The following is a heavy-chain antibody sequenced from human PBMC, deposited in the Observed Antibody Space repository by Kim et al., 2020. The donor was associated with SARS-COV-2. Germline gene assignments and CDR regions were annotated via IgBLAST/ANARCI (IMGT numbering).Heavy chain of an antibody. J-gene: IGHJ4*01. CDR3: ARGFYYDTSGYPGAVY. Sequence: GGSLRLSCAASGFTFSSYAMHWVRQAPGKGLEWVAIISYDGSNKYYADSVKGRFTISRDNSKNTLYLQMISLRAADTAVYYCARGFYYDTSGYPGAVYWG. V-gene: IGHV3-30-3*01. CDR2: ISYDGSNK. CDR1: GFTFSSYA. D-gene: IGHD3-22*01.